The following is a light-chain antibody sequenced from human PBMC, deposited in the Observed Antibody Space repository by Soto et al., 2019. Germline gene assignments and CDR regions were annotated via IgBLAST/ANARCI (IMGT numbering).Light chain of an antibody. J-gene: IGKJ5*01. CDR2: ETS. CDR1: QSVGSN. CDR3: KQYKNWPPCT. V-gene: IGKV3-15*01. Sequence: EILMTQSPPTLSVSPGEGATLSCRASQSVGSNLAWYQQKPGQAPRPLILETSTRATGIPARFSGSGSGTEFTLTISNVQSEDFAVYYCKQYKNWPPCTFGQGTRLEI.